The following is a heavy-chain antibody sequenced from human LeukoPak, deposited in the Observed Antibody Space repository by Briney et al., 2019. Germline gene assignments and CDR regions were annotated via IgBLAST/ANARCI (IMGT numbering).Heavy chain of an antibody. CDR3: ARALASRWGYNRHFDC. V-gene: IGHV3-11*01. J-gene: IGHJ4*02. CDR2: ISSSGTTI. Sequence: GGSLRLSRAASGFSLNDYYMSWIRQAPGKGLEWVSYISSSGTTIYYADSVKGRFIISRDNAKNSQYLQMNSLRAEDTALYYCARALASRWGYNRHFDCWGQGTLVTVSS. CDR1: GFSLNDYY. D-gene: IGHD5-24*01.